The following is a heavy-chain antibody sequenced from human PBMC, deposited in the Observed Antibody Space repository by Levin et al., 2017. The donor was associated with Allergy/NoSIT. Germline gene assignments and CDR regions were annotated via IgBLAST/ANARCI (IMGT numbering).Heavy chain of an antibody. CDR2: ISGGSRTR. CDR3: ARDARLQVASGTYWPFDY. J-gene: IGHJ4*02. Sequence: GESLKISCAASGFTFSDYSMNWVRQAPGKGLEWVSFISGGSRTRFYTDSVKGRFTISRDNAKNSLFLEMNSLRADDTAIYYCARDARLQVASGTYWPFDYWGQGTLVTVSS. D-gene: IGHD3-10*01. V-gene: IGHV3-48*01. CDR1: GFTFSDYS.